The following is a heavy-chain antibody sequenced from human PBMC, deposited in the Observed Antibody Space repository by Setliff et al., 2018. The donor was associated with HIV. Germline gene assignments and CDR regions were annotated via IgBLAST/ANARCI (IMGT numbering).Heavy chain of an antibody. J-gene: IGHJ4*02. V-gene: IGHV4-39*07. Sequence: PSETLSLTCTVSGGSISSHYWSWIRQPPGTGLEWIGRLYYSGSTYYNPSLKSRVTISVDTSKNQFSLKLGSVTAADTAVYYCARVGYYDTSFDYWGQGTLVTVSS. CDR3: ARVGYYDTSFDY. CDR2: LYYSGST. D-gene: IGHD3-22*01. CDR1: GGSISSHY.